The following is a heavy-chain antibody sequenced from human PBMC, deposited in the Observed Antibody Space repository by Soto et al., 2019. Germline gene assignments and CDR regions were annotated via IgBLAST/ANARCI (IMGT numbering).Heavy chain of an antibody. J-gene: IGHJ4*02. CDR2: ISYDGSNK. D-gene: IGHD6-19*01. Sequence: GGSLRLSCAASGFTFSSYGMHWVRQAPGKGLEWVAVISYDGSNKYYADSVKGRFTISRDNSKNTLYLQMNSLRAEDTAVYYCAKAAVAGTDWGQGTLVTVSS. CDR3: AKAAVAGTD. CDR1: GFTFSSYG. V-gene: IGHV3-30*18.